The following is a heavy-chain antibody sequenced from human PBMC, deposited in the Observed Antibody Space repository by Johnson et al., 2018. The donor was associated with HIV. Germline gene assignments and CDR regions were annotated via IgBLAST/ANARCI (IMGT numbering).Heavy chain of an antibody. D-gene: IGHD1-26*01. CDR1: GFTFSSYA. CDR2: ISSNGGST. V-gene: IGHV3-64*01. J-gene: IGHJ3*02. CDR3: ARNLLKLELQFDAFDI. Sequence: VQLVESGGGLVQPGGSLRLSCAASGFTFSSYAMHWVRQAPGKGLEYVSAISSNGGSTYYANSVKGRFTISRDNSKNTLYLQMNSLRAEDTAVYYCARNLLKLELQFDAFDIWGQGTMVTVSS.